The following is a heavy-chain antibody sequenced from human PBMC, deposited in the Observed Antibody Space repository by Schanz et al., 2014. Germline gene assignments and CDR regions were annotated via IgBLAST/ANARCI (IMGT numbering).Heavy chain of an antibody. Sequence: EVLLVESGGGLVKPGGSVRVSCAASGFTFSTYSMNWVRQAPGKGLEWVSSISGTGDHIYYADSVKGRFTISRDNAKNSLSLQMKNLRAEDTAVYFCAKDRWRATVMVDAFDIWGQGTKVTVSS. V-gene: IGHV3-21*01. J-gene: IGHJ3*02. CDR1: GFTFSTYS. CDR2: ISGTGDHI. D-gene: IGHD4-4*01. CDR3: AKDRWRATVMVDAFDI.